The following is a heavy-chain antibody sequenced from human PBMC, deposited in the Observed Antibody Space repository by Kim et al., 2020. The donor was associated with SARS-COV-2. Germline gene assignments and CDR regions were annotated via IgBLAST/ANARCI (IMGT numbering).Heavy chain of an antibody. D-gene: IGHD2-15*01. Sequence: IPSLESRVTISMDTSKNQLSLDLSSVTAADTAVYYCAGLAGGGSIAYGMDVWGQETAVTVSS. V-gene: IGHV4-61*07. CDR3: AGLAGGGSIAYGMDV. J-gene: IGHJ6*02.